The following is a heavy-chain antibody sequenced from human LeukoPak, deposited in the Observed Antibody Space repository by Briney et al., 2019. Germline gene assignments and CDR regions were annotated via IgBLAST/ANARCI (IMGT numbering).Heavy chain of an antibody. CDR1: GFTFSSYG. J-gene: IGHJ4*02. CDR2: IRYDGSNK. CDR3: AKDLGRGYSYGPYYFDY. V-gene: IGHV3-30*02. Sequence: GGSLRLSCAAFGFTFSSYGMHWVRQAPGKGLEWVAFIRYDGSNKYYADSVKGRFTISRDNSKNTLYLQMNSLRAEDTAVYYCAKDLGRGYSYGPYYFDYWGQGTLVTVSS. D-gene: IGHD5-18*01.